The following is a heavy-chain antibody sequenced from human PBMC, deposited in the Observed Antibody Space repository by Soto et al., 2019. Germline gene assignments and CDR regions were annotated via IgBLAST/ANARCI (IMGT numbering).Heavy chain of an antibody. CDR3: AKNPVIAVAGTGGQFDY. CDR2: ISGSGGST. D-gene: IGHD6-19*01. CDR1: GFTFSSYA. Sequence: EVQLLESGGGLVQPGGSLRLSCAASGFTFSSYAMSWVRQAPGKGLEWVSAISGSGGSTYYADSVKGRFTISRDNSKNTLYLQMNSLRAEDTAVYSCAKNPVIAVAGTGGQFDYWGQGTLVTVSS. J-gene: IGHJ4*02. V-gene: IGHV3-23*01.